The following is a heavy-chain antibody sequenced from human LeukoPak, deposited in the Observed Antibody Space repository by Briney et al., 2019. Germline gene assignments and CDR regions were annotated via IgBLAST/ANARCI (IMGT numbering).Heavy chain of an antibody. V-gene: IGHV3-30*18. Sequence: GRPLRLSCAASGFTFSSYGMHGVGQAPGKGLEGVAVISYDGSNKYYADSVKDRFTISRDNSKNTLYLQMNSLRAEDTAVYYCAKLPRGYYDSSGYCHQLFDYWGQGTLVTVSS. J-gene: IGHJ4*02. CDR3: AKLPRGYYDSSGYCHQLFDY. CDR1: GFTFSSYG. D-gene: IGHD3-22*01. CDR2: ISYDGSNK.